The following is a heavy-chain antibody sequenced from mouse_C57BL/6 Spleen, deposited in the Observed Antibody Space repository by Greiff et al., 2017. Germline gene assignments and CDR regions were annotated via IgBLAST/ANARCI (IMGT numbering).Heavy chain of an antibody. CDR3: AKGGLGRPGDYFDY. CDR2: IWSGGST. D-gene: IGHD3-3*01. J-gene: IGHJ2*01. V-gene: IGHV2-4*01. Sequence: QVQLQQSGPGLVQPSQSLSITCTVSGFSLTSYGVHWVRQPPGKGLEWLGVIWSGGSTDYNAAFISRLSISKDNSKSQVFFKMNSLQADDTAIYYCAKGGLGRPGDYFDYWGQGTTLTVSS. CDR1: GFSLTSYG.